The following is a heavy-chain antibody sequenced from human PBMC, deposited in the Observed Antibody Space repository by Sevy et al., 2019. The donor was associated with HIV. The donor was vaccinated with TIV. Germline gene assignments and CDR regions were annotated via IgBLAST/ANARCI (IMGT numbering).Heavy chain of an antibody. CDR1: GFTFRGYG. J-gene: IGHJ4*02. Sequence: GGSLRLSCAASGFTFRGYGMSWVRQAPGKGLQWVANIKQDGSKNEFVDSVKGRFTISRDNPKNSLYLQMNSLRAEDTAVYYCAREGAGGFDYWGQGTLVTVSS. D-gene: IGHD2-15*01. V-gene: IGHV3-7*01. CDR2: IKQDGSKN. CDR3: AREGAGGFDY.